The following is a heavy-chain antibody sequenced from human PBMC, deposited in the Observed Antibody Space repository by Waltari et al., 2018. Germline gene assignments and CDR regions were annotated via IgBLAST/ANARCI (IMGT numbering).Heavy chain of an antibody. CDR1: GFTFSNYA. V-gene: IGHV3-23*01. CDR3: ARVHSLGQYDSNGQESNFDH. Sequence: EVQLLESGGGLVQPGGSLRLSCLASGFTFSNYAMTWVRPGPGKGLEWVSAISVGGIKTYYADSVKGRFTISRDNSKNTLYLQMNSLRAEDTAVYSCARVHSLGQYDSNGQESNFDHWGQGALVTVSS. D-gene: IGHD3-16*01. J-gene: IGHJ4*02. CDR2: ISVGGIKT.